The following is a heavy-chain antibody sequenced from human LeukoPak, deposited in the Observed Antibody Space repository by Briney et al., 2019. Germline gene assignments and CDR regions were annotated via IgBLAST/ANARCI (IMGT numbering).Heavy chain of an antibody. CDR1: GFTFSSYA. D-gene: IGHD3-22*01. CDR3: AKGSGYYYDSSGYY. Sequence: PGGSLRLSCAASGFTFSSYAMSWVRQAPGKGLEWGSAVSGSGSSTYYADSVKGLFTISRDNSKNTLYLQMNSLRAEDTAVYYCAKGSGYYYDSSGYYWGQGTLVTVSS. CDR2: VSGSGSST. V-gene: IGHV3-23*01. J-gene: IGHJ4*02.